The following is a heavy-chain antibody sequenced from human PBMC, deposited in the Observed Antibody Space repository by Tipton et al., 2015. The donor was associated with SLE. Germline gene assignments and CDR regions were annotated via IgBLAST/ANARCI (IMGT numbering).Heavy chain of an antibody. CDR1: GGSISSHY. CDR3: ARGRIPDYSSSSGY. CDR2: IYYSGYI. D-gene: IGHD6-6*01. Sequence: TLSLTCAVSGGSISSHYWSWIRQPPGKGLEWIGYIYYSGYINYNPSLKSRVTISVDTSKNQFSLKLSSVTAADTAVYYCARGRIPDYSSSSGYWGQGTLVTVSS. V-gene: IGHV4-59*11. J-gene: IGHJ4*02.